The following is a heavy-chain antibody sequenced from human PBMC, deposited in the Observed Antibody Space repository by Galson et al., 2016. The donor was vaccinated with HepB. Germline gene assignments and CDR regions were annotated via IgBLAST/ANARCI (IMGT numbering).Heavy chain of an antibody. D-gene: IGHD1-26*01. V-gene: IGHV3-30*18. Sequence: SLRLSCAASGFTFSDYGMHWVRQAPDKGLDWLAVISFDGANKRNGDSVKGRFAISRDNSKNTLYLQMNSLRVENTAVYFCAKDRELIRWFPLDSWGQGVLVTVSS. CDR1: GFTFSDYG. J-gene: IGHJ4*02. CDR2: ISFDGANK. CDR3: AKDRELIRWFPLDS.